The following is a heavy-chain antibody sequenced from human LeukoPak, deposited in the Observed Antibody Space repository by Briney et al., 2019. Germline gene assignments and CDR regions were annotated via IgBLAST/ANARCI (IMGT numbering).Heavy chain of an antibody. CDR3: ARDVMYSDYYFDY. CDR1: GFTFSSYE. Sequence: GGSLRLSCAASGFTFSSYEMNWVRQPPGKGLEWVSYISSSGGTIYYADSVKGQFTISRDNAKNSLYLQMNSLRAEDTAVYYCARDVMYSDYYFDYWGQGTLVTVSS. J-gene: IGHJ4*02. D-gene: IGHD3-16*01. V-gene: IGHV3-48*03. CDR2: ISSSGGTI.